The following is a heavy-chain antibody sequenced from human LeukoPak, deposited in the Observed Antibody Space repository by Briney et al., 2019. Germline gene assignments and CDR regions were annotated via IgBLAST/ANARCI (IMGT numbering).Heavy chain of an antibody. CDR1: GFTFSSYG. J-gene: IGHJ4*02. CDR3: ARARTGFGAAGYYFDY. Sequence: PGGSLRLSCAASGFTFSSYGMHWVRQAPGKGLEWVAVISYDGSNKYYADSVKGRFTISRDNSKNTLYLQMSSLRAEDTAVYYCARARTGFGAAGYYFDYWGQGTLVTVSS. V-gene: IGHV3-30*03. CDR2: ISYDGSNK. D-gene: IGHD6-13*01.